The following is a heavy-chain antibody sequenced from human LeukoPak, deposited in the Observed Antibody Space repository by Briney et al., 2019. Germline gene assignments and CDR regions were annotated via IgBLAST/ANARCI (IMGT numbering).Heavy chain of an antibody. D-gene: IGHD3-10*01. J-gene: IGHJ6*02. CDR3: ARAPAGAIFYYGMDV. CDR2: IYNSGST. Sequence: PSETLSLTCTVSGGSTSRHYWSWIRQPPGKGLEWIGCIYNSGSTRYNPSLESRVSISEDRSKGQFSLKLNSVTAADMAVYFCARAPAGAIFYYGMDVWGPGTTVTASS. CDR1: GGSTSRHY. V-gene: IGHV4-59*11.